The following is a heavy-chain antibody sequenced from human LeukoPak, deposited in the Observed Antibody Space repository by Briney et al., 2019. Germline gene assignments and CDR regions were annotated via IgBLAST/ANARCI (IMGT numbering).Heavy chain of an antibody. Sequence: GASVKVSCEASGYTFTGYYMHWVRQAPGQGLEWMGWINPNSGGTNYAQKFQGRVTMTRDTSISTAYMELSRLRSDDTAVYYRAMPADLYYFDYWGQGTLVTVSS. CDR1: GYTFTGYY. CDR3: AMPADLYYFDY. V-gene: IGHV1-2*02. J-gene: IGHJ4*02. CDR2: INPNSGGT. D-gene: IGHD2-2*01.